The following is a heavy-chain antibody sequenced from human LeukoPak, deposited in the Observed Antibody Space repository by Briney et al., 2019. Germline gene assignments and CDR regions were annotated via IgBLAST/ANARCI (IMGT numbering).Heavy chain of an antibody. Sequence: QSGGSLRLSCAASGFTLRGYGMHWVRQAPGKGLEWMAFIRYDGSDKSYADSVKGRFTISRDNSENTLYLQINSLRVEDTAVYYCAKDTPTTGYHLDSWGQGTLVTVSS. D-gene: IGHD1-1*01. CDR3: AKDTPTTGYHLDS. CDR2: IRYDGSDK. CDR1: GFTLRGYG. J-gene: IGHJ4*02. V-gene: IGHV3-30*02.